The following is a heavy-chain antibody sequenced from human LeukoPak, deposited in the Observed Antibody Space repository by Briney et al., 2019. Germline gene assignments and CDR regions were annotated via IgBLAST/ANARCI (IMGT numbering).Heavy chain of an antibody. Sequence: ASVKVSCKASVYTFTDYYIYWVRQAPGQGLEWMGWMNPNSGGTNYPQRFQGRVTMTRDTSITTAYMELSSLTADDTAVYYCATRSSGTNYYYYYGMDVWGQGTTVTVSS. CDR3: ATRSSGTNYYYYYGMDV. V-gene: IGHV1-2*02. CDR2: MNPNSGGT. J-gene: IGHJ6*02. D-gene: IGHD6-19*01. CDR1: VYTFTDYY.